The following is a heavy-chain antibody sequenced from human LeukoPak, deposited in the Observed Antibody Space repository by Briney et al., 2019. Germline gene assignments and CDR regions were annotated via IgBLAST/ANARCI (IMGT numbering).Heavy chain of an antibody. CDR3: ARVGVVTTTYMDV. Sequence: PGGSLRLSCAASGFTFSSYEMNWVRQAPGKGLEWVSYISSSGSTIYYADSVKGRFTISRDNAKNSLYLQMNSLRAEDTAVYYCARVGVVTTTYMDVWGKGTTVTISS. V-gene: IGHV3-48*03. CDR1: GFTFSSYE. CDR2: ISSSGSTI. J-gene: IGHJ6*03. D-gene: IGHD4-17*01.